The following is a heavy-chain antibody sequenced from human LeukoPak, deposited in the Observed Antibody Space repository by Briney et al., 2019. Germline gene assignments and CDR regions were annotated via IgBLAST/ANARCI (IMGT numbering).Heavy chain of an antibody. D-gene: IGHD3-16*01. Sequence: SETLSLTCTVSGGSISSYYWSWIRQPPGKGLEWIGYIYHSGSTNYNPSLKSRVTISVDTSKNQFSLKLSSVTAADTAVYYCARGDYPINYFDYWGQGTLVTVSS. V-gene: IGHV4-59*01. CDR2: IYHSGST. CDR3: ARGDYPINYFDY. J-gene: IGHJ4*02. CDR1: GGSISSYY.